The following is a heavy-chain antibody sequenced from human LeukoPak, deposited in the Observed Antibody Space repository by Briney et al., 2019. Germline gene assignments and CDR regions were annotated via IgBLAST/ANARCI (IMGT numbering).Heavy chain of an antibody. Sequence: SETPSLTCTVSGGSISSYYWSWIRQPPGKGLEWIGYIYYSGSTNYNPSLKSRVTISVDTSKNQFSLKLSSVTAADTAVYYCARDRDYGGNFDYWGQGTLVTVSS. V-gene: IGHV4-59*01. CDR1: GGSISSYY. J-gene: IGHJ4*02. CDR3: ARDRDYGGNFDY. D-gene: IGHD4-23*01. CDR2: IYYSGST.